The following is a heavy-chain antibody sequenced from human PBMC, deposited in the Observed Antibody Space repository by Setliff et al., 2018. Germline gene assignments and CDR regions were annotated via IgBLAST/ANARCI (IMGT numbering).Heavy chain of an antibody. V-gene: IGHV4-4*08. CDR2: IYTSGST. CDR3: ARVRARVIVATPPNNWFDP. Sequence: SETLSLTCTVSGGSISSYYWSWIRQPPGKGLEWIGYIYTSGSTNYNPSLKSRVTISVDTSKNQFSLKLSSVTAADTAVYYCARVRARVIVATPPNNWFDPWGQGTLVTVSS. D-gene: IGHD2-15*01. CDR1: GGSISSYY. J-gene: IGHJ5*02.